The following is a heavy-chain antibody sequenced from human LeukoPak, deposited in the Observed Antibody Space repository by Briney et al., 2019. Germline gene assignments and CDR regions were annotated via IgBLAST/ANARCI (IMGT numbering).Heavy chain of an antibody. CDR2: NSCSGGRK. CDR3: AKVSHGDLWPREYFDY. J-gene: IGHJ4*02. Sequence: LSLPRAASGHPYNRYDMSWAPQAPAKGLAWVLDNSCSGGRKLYTHSVKGRFTIPRDNPKHTLYLQMNSLRAEDTAVYYCAKVSHGDLWPREYFDYWGQGTLVTVSS. V-gene: IGHV3-23*01. CDR1: GHPYNRYD. D-gene: IGHD2/OR15-2a*01.